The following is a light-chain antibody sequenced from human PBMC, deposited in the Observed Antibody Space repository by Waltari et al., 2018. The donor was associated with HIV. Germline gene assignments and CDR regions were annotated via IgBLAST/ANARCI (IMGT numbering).Light chain of an antibody. J-gene: IGLJ2*01. V-gene: IGLV2-8*01. CDR3: SSYAGSNNLGV. CDR2: EVN. CDR1: SSDVGGYDY. Sequence: QSALTQPPSASGSPGQSVTISCTGTSSDVGGYDYVSWYQQHPGKASKLIIYEVNKRPSGVPDRFSGSKSGNTASLTVSGLQSEDEADYYCSSYAGSNNLGVFGGGTKLTVL.